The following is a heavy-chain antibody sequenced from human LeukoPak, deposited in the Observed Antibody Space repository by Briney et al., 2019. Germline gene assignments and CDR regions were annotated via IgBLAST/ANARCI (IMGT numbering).Heavy chain of an antibody. V-gene: IGHV1-46*01. Sequence: ASVKVSCKASGYTFTSYYMHWVRQAPGQGLEWMGIINPSGGSTSYAQKFQGRVTMTRDTSTGTVYMELSSLRSDDTAVYYCARKGYCSSTSCFYFDYWGQGTLVTVSS. J-gene: IGHJ4*02. CDR2: INPSGGST. CDR1: GYTFTSYY. D-gene: IGHD2-2*01. CDR3: ARKGYCSSTSCFYFDY.